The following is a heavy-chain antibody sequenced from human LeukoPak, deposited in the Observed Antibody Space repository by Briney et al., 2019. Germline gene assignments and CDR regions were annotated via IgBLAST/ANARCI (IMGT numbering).Heavy chain of an antibody. Sequence: ASVKVSCKASGYTFTGYYMHWVRQAPGQGLEWMGWMNPNSGNTGYAQKFQGRVTMTRNTSISTAYMELSSLRSEDTAVYYCTSGYGSDYWGQGTLVTVSS. D-gene: IGHD1-26*01. CDR2: MNPNSGNT. CDR3: TSGYGSDY. V-gene: IGHV1-8*02. J-gene: IGHJ4*02. CDR1: GYTFTGYY.